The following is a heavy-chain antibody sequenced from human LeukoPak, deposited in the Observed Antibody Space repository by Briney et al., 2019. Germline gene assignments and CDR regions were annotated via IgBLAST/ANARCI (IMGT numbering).Heavy chain of an antibody. CDR2: ISSSRITI. D-gene: IGHD5-18*01. CDR1: GXXXXNYG. CDR3: ATGGTSTAPDY. V-gene: IGHV3-48*03. J-gene: IGHJ4*02. Sequence: GXXXXNYGMNWVRQAPGKGLECVSYISSSRITIYYAASVKGRFTISRDNAKNSLYLQMNSLRAEDTALYYCATGGTSTAPDYWGQGTLVTVSS.